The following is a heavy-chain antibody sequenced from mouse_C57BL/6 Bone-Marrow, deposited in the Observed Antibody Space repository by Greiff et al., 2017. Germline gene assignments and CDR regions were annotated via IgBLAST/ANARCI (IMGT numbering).Heavy chain of an antibody. V-gene: IGHV1-59*01. Sequence: QVQLQQPGAELVRPGTSVKLSCKASGYTFTSYWMHWVKQRPGQGLEWIGVIDPSDSYTNYNQKFKGKATLTVDTSSSTAYMQLSSPTSEDSAVYDCARAYGNYWYFDVWGTGTTVTVSS. CDR3: ARAYGNYWYFDV. J-gene: IGHJ1*03. CDR2: IDPSDSYT. CDR1: GYTFTSYW. D-gene: IGHD2-1*01.